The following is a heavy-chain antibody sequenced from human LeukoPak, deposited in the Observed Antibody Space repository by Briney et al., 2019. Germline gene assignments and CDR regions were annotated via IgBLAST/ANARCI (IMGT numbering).Heavy chain of an antibody. CDR2: IFYSGST. J-gene: IGHJ4*02. D-gene: IGHD3-10*01. CDR3: ARGTTLIRGFDY. Sequence: SETLSLTRTVSGGSISSGVYYWNWIRQHPEKSLEWIGYIFYSGSTYYNSSLKSRVTISVDTSKNQFSLRLTSVTAADTAVYYCARGTTLIRGFDYWGQGTLVTVSS. CDR1: GGSISSGVYY. V-gene: IGHV4-31*03.